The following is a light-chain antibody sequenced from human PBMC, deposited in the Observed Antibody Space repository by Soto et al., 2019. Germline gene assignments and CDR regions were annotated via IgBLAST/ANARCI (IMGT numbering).Light chain of an antibody. Sequence: DIQMTQSPSTLSAFIGDRVTITCRASQSIGSELAWYQQKPGKAPKLLIYKASSLESGVPSTFSGSGSGTEFTLTISSLQSEDVAVYFCHQYENWPKTFGQGTKVDIK. V-gene: IGKV1-5*03. CDR3: HQYENWPKT. CDR1: QSIGSE. CDR2: KAS. J-gene: IGKJ1*01.